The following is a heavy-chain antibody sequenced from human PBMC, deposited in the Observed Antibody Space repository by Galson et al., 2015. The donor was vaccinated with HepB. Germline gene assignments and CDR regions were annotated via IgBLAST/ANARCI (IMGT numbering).Heavy chain of an antibody. CDR3: ARHFREDFDY. V-gene: IGHV2-70*01. CDR1: GFSLSTSGVG. J-gene: IGHJ4*02. D-gene: IGHD2/OR15-2a*01. Sequence: PALVKPTQPLTLTCTFSGFSLSTSGVGVGWIRQPPGKALEWLALIDWDDDKYYSTSLKTRLTISQDTSKNQVVLTMTNMDPVDTATYYCARHFREDFDYWGQGTLVTVSS. CDR2: IDWDDDK.